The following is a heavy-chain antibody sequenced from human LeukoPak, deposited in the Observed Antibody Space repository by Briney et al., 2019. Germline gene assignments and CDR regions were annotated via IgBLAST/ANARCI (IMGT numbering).Heavy chain of an antibody. CDR1: GGSVSGYY. J-gene: IGHJ4*02. D-gene: IGHD2-15*01. Sequence: SETLSLTCVVSGGSVSGYYWGWIRQPPGRGLEWIGYVYYSGSTNYNPSFKSRITISVDTSRTQFSLQLSSVTAADTAVYYCARIHRYCSGGACYVLDNWGQGTLVVVSS. CDR2: VYYSGST. V-gene: IGHV4-59*02. CDR3: ARIHRYCSGGACYVLDN.